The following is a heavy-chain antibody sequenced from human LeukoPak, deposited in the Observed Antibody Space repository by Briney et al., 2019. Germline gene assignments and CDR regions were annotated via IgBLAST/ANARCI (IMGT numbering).Heavy chain of an antibody. D-gene: IGHD3-10*01. V-gene: IGHV4-34*01. CDR3: ARGRKGGSAL. CDR2: IDHSGST. J-gene: IGHJ4*02. CDR1: GGSFSGFY. Sequence: PSETLSLTCDVYGGSFSGFYWNWIRQPPGKGLEWIGEIDHSGSTNYNPSLKSRVTISVDRANNQFSLKLSSVTAADTAFYYCARGRKGGSALWGQRTLVTVSS.